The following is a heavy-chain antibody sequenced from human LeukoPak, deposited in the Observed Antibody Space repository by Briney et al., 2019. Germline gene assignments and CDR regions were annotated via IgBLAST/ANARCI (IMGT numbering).Heavy chain of an antibody. CDR2: IYYSGST. D-gene: IGHD3-9*01. Sequence: SETLSLTCTVSGGSISSYYWSWIRQPPGKGLEWIGYIYYSGSTNYNPSLKSRVTISVDTSKNQFSLKLSSVTAADTAVYYCALTRGYFDWLPTLGAFDIWGQGTMVTVSS. CDR1: GGSISSYY. CDR3: ALTRGYFDWLPTLGAFDI. V-gene: IGHV4-59*12. J-gene: IGHJ3*02.